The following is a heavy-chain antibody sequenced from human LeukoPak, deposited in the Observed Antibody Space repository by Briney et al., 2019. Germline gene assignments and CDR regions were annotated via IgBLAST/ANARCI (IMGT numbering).Heavy chain of an antibody. CDR1: GFTFSSYS. D-gene: IGHD3-3*01. CDR2: ISSSRSYI. CDR3: ARAKGFTIFHV. Sequence: PGGSLRLSCAASGFTFSSYSMNWVRQAPGKGLEWVSSISSSRSYIYYADSVKGRFTISRDNAKNSLYLQINSLRAEDTAVYYCARAKGFTIFHVWGQGTTVTVSS. V-gene: IGHV3-21*01. J-gene: IGHJ6*02.